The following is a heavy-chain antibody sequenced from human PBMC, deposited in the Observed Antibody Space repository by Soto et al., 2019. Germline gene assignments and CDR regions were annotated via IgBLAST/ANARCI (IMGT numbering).Heavy chain of an antibody. Sequence: QVESGGGLVKPGGSLRLSCAASGFTFSDYYMNWIRQAPGKGLEWVSYISSSSDYTKYADSVKGRFTISRDNAKSSLYLQMNSLRAEDTAVYYCARGGVRGTTSRGQVYNWGQGTLVTVSS. V-gene: IGHV3-11*06. CDR3: ARGGVRGTTSRGQVYN. CDR1: GFTFSDYY. J-gene: IGHJ4*02. D-gene: IGHD1-7*01. CDR2: ISSSSDYT.